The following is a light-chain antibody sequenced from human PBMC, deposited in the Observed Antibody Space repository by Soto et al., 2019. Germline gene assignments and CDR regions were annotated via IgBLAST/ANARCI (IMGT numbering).Light chain of an antibody. Sequence: IQLTQSPSSLSASVGDRVTITCRASQGISSFLAWYQQKPGKAPKLLIYGASTLQSGVPSRFSGSGSGTDFTLTLCSLQPEDFATYYCQQLNSFPIPFGPGTKVDIK. V-gene: IGKV1-9*01. CDR1: QGISSF. CDR3: QQLNSFPIP. CDR2: GAS. J-gene: IGKJ3*01.